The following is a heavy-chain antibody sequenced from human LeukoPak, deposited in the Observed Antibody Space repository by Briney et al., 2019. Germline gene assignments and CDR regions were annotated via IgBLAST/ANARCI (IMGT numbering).Heavy chain of an antibody. Sequence: SETLSLTCIVSGYSISSGYYWGWIRQPPGKGLEWIGSIYHSGSTYYNPSLKSRVTISVDTSKNQFSLKLSSVTAADTAVYYCASEYFDWLSPTYYWGQGTLVTVSS. D-gene: IGHD3-9*01. CDR1: GYSISSGYY. CDR3: ASEYFDWLSPTYY. CDR2: IYHSGST. V-gene: IGHV4-38-2*02. J-gene: IGHJ4*02.